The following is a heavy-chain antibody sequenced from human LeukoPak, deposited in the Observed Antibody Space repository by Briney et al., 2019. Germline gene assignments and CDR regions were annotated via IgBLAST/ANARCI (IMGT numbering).Heavy chain of an antibody. CDR2: IRSKANSYAT. CDR1: GFTLSGSA. V-gene: IGHV3-73*01. CDR3: TRREGYCSSTSCPAFDY. J-gene: IGHJ4*02. D-gene: IGHD2-2*01. Sequence: PGGSLKLSCAASGFTLSGSAMHWVRQASGKGLEWVGRIRSKANSYATAYAASVKGRFTISRDDSKNTAYLQMNSLKTEDTAVYYCTRREGYCSSTSCPAFDYWGQGTLVTVSS.